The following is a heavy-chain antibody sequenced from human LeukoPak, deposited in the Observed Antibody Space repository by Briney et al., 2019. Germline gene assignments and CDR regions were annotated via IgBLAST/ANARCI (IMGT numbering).Heavy chain of an antibody. J-gene: IGHJ3*02. V-gene: IGHV1-2*06. CDR3: ARENDITMIVVEMIDAFDI. CDR2: INPNSGGT. CDR1: GYTFTGYY. Sequence: GPSVKVSCKASGYTFTGYYMHWVRQAPGQGLEWMGRINPNSGGTNYAQKFQGRVTMTRDTSISTAYMELSRLRSDDTAVYYCARENDITMIVVEMIDAFDIWGQGTMVTVSS. D-gene: IGHD3-22*01.